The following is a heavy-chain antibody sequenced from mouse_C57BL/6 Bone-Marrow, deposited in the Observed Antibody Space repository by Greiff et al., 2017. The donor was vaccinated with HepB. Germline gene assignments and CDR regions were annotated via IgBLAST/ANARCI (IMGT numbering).Heavy chain of an antibody. V-gene: IGHV2-6*01. CDR1: GFSLTSYG. CDR3: ARNYYGIMDY. J-gene: IGHJ4*01. D-gene: IGHD1-1*01. Sequence: VKLVESGPGLVAPSQSLSITCTVSGFSLTSYGVDWVRQSPGKGLEWLGVIWGVGSTNYNSALKSRLSISKDNSKSQVFLKMNSLQTDDTAMYYCARNYYGIMDYWGQGTSVTVSS. CDR2: IWGVGST.